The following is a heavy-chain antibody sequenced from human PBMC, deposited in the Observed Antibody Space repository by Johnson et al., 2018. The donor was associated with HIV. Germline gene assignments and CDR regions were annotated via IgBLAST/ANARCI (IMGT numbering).Heavy chain of an antibody. V-gene: IGHV3-30*03. CDR3: ARERPGSGYDWGDAFDI. Sequence: QVQLVESGGGVVQPGKSLRLSCAASGFTFTKYGMHWVRQAPGKGLEWVAVISYDGSNKYYADSVKGRFTISRDNSKNTLYLQMNSLRAEDTAVYYCARERPGSGYDWGDAFDIWGQGTMVTVSS. D-gene: IGHD5-12*01. J-gene: IGHJ3*02. CDR1: GFTFTKYG. CDR2: ISYDGSNK.